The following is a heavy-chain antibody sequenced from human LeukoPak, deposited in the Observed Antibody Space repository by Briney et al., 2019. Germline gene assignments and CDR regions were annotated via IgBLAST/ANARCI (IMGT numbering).Heavy chain of an antibody. CDR3: ARDRVATINYYGMDV. V-gene: IGHV3-23*01. D-gene: IGHD5-12*01. CDR2: ISGSGGST. J-gene: IGHJ6*02. Sequence: GGSLRLSCAASGFTFSSYVMSWVRQAPGKGLEWVSGISGSGGSTYYADSVKGRFTISRDNSKNTLYLQMNSLRAEDTAVYYCARDRVATINYYGMDVWGQGTTVTVSS. CDR1: GFTFSSYV.